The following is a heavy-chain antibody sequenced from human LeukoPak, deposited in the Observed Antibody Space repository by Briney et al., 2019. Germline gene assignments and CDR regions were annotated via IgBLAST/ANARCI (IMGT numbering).Heavy chain of an antibody. Sequence: ASVKVSCKASGYAFTAYYIHWVRQAPGQGLEWMGWINPNSGGTNYAQKFQGSVTMTSDTSISTAYMELSRLGSDDTAVYYCARGVATSHTDYWGQGTLVTVSS. J-gene: IGHJ4*02. D-gene: IGHD2-15*01. CDR1: GYAFTAYY. CDR2: INPNSGGT. V-gene: IGHV1-2*02. CDR3: ARGVATSHTDY.